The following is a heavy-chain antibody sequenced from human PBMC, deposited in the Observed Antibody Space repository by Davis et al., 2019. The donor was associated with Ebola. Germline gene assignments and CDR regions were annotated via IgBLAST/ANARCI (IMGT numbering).Heavy chain of an antibody. CDR1: GGSINNYY. V-gene: IGHV4-59*12. CDR2: ISYSGNT. J-gene: IGHJ5*02. CDR3: ARKPARWENWFDP. Sequence: SETLSLTCTVSGGSINNYYWRWIRQPPGKGLEWIGYISYSGNTNYNPSLKSRVTISEDTSKNQFSLRLSSATAADTAVYYCARKPARWENWFDPWGQGTLVTVSS. D-gene: IGHD2-2*01.